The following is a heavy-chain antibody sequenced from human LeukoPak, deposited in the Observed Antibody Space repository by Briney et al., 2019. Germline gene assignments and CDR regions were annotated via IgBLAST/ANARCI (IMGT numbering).Heavy chain of an antibody. CDR2: MNPNSGNT. J-gene: IGHJ4*02. CDR3: ARGAAVVVPAATKKYFDY. V-gene: IGHV1-8*01. Sequence: GASVKVSCKASGYTFTSYDISWVRQATGQGLEWMGWMNPNSGNTGYAQKFQGRVTMTRNTSISTAYMELSSLRSEDTAVYYCARGAAVVVPAATKKYFDYWGQGTLVTVSS. D-gene: IGHD2-2*01. CDR1: GYTFTSYD.